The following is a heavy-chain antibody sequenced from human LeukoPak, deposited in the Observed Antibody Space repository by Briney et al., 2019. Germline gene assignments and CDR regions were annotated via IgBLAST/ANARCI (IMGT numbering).Heavy chain of an antibody. J-gene: IGHJ4*02. CDR3: ATSGCTNCFFDY. D-gene: IGHD2-2*01. CDR1: GFTFSSYA. CDR2: ISSSGNFI. Sequence: GGSLRLSCAASGFTFSSYAMSWVRQAPGKGLEWVSSISSSGNFIEYADSVKGRITISRDNAKNSLYLHMNSLGAEDTAVYCCATSGCTNCFFDYWGQGTLVTVSS. V-gene: IGHV3-21*01.